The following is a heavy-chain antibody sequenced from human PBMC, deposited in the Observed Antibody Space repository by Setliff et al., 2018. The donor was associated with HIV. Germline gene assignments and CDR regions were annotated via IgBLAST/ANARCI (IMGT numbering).Heavy chain of an antibody. Sequence: PSETLSLTCNVSGGSMSRYYWNWVRQPPGKGLEWVGYVYYDEITVNHYNPSLTSRVTVSINTSKNQFYLNLTSVTAAHTAIYLCARDRSSYWYLGYWGRGTLVTVSS. V-gene: IGHV4-59*12. CDR2: VYYDEIT. D-gene: IGHD2-8*02. CDR3: ARDRSSYWYLGY. J-gene: IGHJ4*02. CDR1: GGSMSRYY.